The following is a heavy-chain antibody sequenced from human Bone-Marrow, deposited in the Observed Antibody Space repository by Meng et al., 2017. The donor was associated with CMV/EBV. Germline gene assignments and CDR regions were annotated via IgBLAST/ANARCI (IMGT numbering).Heavy chain of an antibody. CDR1: GFTFSNYN. D-gene: IGHD6-6*01. V-gene: IGHV3-21*01. CDR2: ISSSSSYI. CDR3: ARGSVGQLGFDHSAFDI. Sequence: GESLKISCAASGFTFSNYNMGWVRQAPGKGLEWVSSISSSSSYIYYADSVKGRFTISRDNAKNSLYLQMNSLRAEDTAVYYCARGSVGQLGFDHSAFDIWGQGTMVTVSS. J-gene: IGHJ3*02.